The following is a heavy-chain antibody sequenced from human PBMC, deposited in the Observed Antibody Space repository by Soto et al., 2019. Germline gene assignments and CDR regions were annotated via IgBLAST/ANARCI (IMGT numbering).Heavy chain of an antibody. CDR1: GLTFSDYA. Sequence: GGSLRLSCSASGLTFSDYAMHWVRQAPGKGLEWVAQIVHDGSNEDYADSVKGRFTISRDNSKNTLYLQMNSLRAEDTAVYYCAVSIAARPDYYYGMDVWGQGTTVTVSS. CDR2: IVHDGSNE. J-gene: IGHJ6*02. D-gene: IGHD6-6*01. CDR3: AVSIAARPDYYYGMDV. V-gene: IGHV3-30*03.